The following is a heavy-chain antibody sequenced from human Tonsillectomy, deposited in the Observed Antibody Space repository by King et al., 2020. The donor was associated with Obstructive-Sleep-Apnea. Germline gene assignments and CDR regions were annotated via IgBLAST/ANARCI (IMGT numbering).Heavy chain of an antibody. CDR2: ISYDGSNK. CDR3: AREGRYCSGGSCSYYYYGMDV. CDR1: GFTFSSYA. V-gene: IGHV3-30*04. J-gene: IGHJ6*02. Sequence: VQLVQSGGGVVQPGRSLRLSCAASGFTFSSYAMHWVRQAPGKGLEWVAVISYDGSNKYYADSVKGRFTISRDNSKNTLYLQMNSLRAEDTAVYYCAREGRYCSGGSCSYYYYGMDVWGQGTTVTVSS. D-gene: IGHD2-15*01.